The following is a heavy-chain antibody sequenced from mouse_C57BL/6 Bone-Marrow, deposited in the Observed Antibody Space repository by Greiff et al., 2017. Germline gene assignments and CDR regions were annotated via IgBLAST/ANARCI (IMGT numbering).Heavy chain of an antibody. V-gene: IGHV1-81*01. CDR3: ARGGIYYDYDAGFAY. J-gene: IGHJ3*01. CDR2: IYPRSGNT. Sequence: VKLQQSGAELARPGASVKLSCKASGYTFTSYGISWVKQRTGQGLEWIGEIYPRSGNTYYNEKFKGKATLTADKSSSTAYMELRSLTSEDSAVYFCARGGIYYDYDAGFAYWGQGTLVTVSA. CDR1: GYTFTSYG. D-gene: IGHD2-4*01.